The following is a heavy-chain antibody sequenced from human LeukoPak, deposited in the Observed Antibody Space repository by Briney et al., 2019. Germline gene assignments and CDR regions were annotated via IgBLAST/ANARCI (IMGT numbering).Heavy chain of an antibody. J-gene: IGHJ4*02. Sequence: SETLSLTCTVYGGSISNYYWSWLPQPQGKELKWIGYIYYSGSTNYNPSLKSRVTISVDTSKNQFSLKLSSVTAADTAVYYCARGDCGGDCYSGFDYWGQGTLVTVSS. V-gene: IGHV4-59*01. CDR3: ARGDCGGDCYSGFDY. D-gene: IGHD2-21*02. CDR1: GGSISNYY. CDR2: IYYSGST.